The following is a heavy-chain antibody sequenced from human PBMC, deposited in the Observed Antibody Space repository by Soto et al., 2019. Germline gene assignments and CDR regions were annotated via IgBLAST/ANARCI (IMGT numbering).Heavy chain of an antibody. CDR1: GFTFSVYA. CDR3: AKALYGGFTY. D-gene: IGHD3-10*01. J-gene: IGHJ4*02. Sequence: EVRLLESGGGLVQPGGSLRLSCAAPGFTFSVYAMSWVRQAPGKGLEWVSGISGSGDSTHYADSVKGRFTVSRDNSKSMLYLQTNSLRAEDMAIYYCAKALYGGFTYWGQGTLVTVSS. CDR2: ISGSGDST. V-gene: IGHV3-23*01.